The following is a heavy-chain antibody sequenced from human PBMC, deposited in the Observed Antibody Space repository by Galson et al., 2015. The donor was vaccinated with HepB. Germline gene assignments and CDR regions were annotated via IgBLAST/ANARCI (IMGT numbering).Heavy chain of an antibody. D-gene: IGHD3-3*01. CDR3: VKDLGWVDDY. Sequence: SLRLSCAFSGFSFRTYAMFWVRQAPVKGLEYVSGISSDGTSTYYVDSVRGRFTISRDTSKNTMYLQMSSLRPEDTAVYYCVKDLGWVDDYWGQGTLVNVSS. CDR2: ISSDGTST. J-gene: IGHJ4*02. V-gene: IGHV3-64D*06. CDR1: GFSFRTYA.